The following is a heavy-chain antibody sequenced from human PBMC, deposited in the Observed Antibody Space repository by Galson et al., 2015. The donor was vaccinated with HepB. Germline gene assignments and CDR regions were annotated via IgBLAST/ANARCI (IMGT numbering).Heavy chain of an antibody. D-gene: IGHD3-10*01. J-gene: IGHJ4*02. CDR2: INHSGST. Sequence: ETLSLTCAVYGGSFSGYYWSWIRQPPGKGLEWIGEINHSGSTNYNPSLKSRVTISVDTSKNQFSLKLSSVTAADTAVYYCASYYGSGSRYYFDYWGQGTLVTVSS. V-gene: IGHV4-34*01. CDR3: ASYYGSGSRYYFDY. CDR1: GGSFSGYY.